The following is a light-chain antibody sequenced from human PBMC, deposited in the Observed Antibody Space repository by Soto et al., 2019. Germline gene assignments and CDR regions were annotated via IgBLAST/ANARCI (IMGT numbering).Light chain of an antibody. J-gene: IGKJ4*01. CDR3: QQDGSPALT. CDR2: GAS. V-gene: IGKV3-20*01. CDR1: QSVSSIY. Sequence: EIVLTQSPGTLSLSPGERATLSCRASQSVSSIYLAWYQQKPGQAPRLLIYGASSRPTGIPDRFSGSGSGTDFTLTISRLEPEDFAVYYCQQDGSPALTFGGGTKVEIK.